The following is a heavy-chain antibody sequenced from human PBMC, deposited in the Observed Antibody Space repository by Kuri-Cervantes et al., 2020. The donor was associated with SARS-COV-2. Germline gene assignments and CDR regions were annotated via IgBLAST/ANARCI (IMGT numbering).Heavy chain of an antibody. CDR1: GFTFSSYA. D-gene: IGHD3-10*01. CDR2: ISYDGNNK. CDR3: ARGGEDAVQETRNWFEP. V-gene: IGHV3-30-3*01. J-gene: IGHJ5*02. Sequence: LSLTCAASGFTFSSYAMHWVRQAPGKGLEWVTVISYDGNNKYYADSVKGRFTISRDNAKNSLFLQMNSLRTDDTAVYYCARGGEDAVQETRNWFEPWGQGTQVTVSS.